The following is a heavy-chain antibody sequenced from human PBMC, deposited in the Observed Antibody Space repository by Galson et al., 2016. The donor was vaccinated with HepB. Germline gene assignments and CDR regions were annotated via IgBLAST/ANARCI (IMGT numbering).Heavy chain of an antibody. CDR1: GFTVSNNY. CDR3: ARGEITGTTGDY. D-gene: IGHD1-7*01. CDR2: IYSGGNT. V-gene: IGHV3-53*01. Sequence: SLRLSCAASGFTVSNNYMTWVRQAPGKGLEWVSHIYSGGNTYYADSEKGRFTISRDNSKSTLYLQMNSMRTEDTAVYYYARGEITGTTGDYWGQGTRVTVSS. J-gene: IGHJ4*02.